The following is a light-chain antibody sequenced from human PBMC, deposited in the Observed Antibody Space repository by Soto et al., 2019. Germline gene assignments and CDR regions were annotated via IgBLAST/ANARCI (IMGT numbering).Light chain of an antibody. J-gene: IGLJ2*01. CDR3: CSYAGSSTL. V-gene: IGLV2-23*01. CDR2: EGS. CDR1: SSDVGSYNL. Sequence: QSALTQPASVSGSPGQSITISCTGTSSDVGSYNLVSWYQQHPGKAPKLMIYEGSKRPSGVSNRFSGSKSGNTASLTISGLQAEDEADYYCCSYAGSSTLFVGGTQLTVL.